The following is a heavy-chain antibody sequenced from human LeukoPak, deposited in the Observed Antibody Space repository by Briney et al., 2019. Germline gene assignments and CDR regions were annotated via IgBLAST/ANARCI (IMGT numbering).Heavy chain of an antibody. CDR2: TNPKSGGT. CDR1: GYTFTDHY. D-gene: IGHD2/OR15-2a*01. J-gene: IGHJ4*02. Sequence: GASVKVSCKASGYTFTDHYIYWVRQAPGQGLEWMGWTNPKSGGTNYAQKFQGRVTMSRATSIRTAYMELRRLMSDDTAVYYCVLAMREYFDYWGQGTLVTVSS. V-gene: IGHV1-2*02. CDR3: VLAMREYFDY.